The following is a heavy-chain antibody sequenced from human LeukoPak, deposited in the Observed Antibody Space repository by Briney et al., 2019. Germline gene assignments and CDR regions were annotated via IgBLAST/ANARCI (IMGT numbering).Heavy chain of an antibody. CDR1: GGSFSGYY. V-gene: IGHV4-34*01. CDR3: ARSFTPSFDY. J-gene: IGHJ4*02. CDR2: INHSGST. Sequence: PSETLSLTCAVYGGSFSGYYWGWIRQPPGKGLEWIGEINHSGSTNYNPSLKSRVTISVDTSKNQFSLKLSSVTAADTAVYYCARSFTPSFDYWGQGTLVTVSS.